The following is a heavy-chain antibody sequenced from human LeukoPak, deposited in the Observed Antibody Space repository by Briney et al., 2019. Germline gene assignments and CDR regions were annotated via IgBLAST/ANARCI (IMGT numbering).Heavy chain of an antibody. V-gene: IGHV4-4*02. CDR3: ARKGSGSPSLFDY. CDR2: IYHSGST. J-gene: IGHJ4*02. Sequence: SGTLSLTCAVSGGSISSSNWWSWVRQPPGKGLEWIGEIYHSGSTNYNPSLKSRVTISVDKSKNQFSLKLSSVTAADTAVYYCARKGSGSPSLFDYWGQGTLVTVSS. D-gene: IGHD3-22*01. CDR1: GGSISSSNW.